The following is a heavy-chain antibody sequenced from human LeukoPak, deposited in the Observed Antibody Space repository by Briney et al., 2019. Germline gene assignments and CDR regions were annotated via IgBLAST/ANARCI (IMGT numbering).Heavy chain of an antibody. Sequence: PGGSLRLSCAVSGFPFSSSEMNWVRQAPGKGLEWVSYISNDGNTIYYADSVKGRFTISRDNAKNSGYLQMNSLRAEDTAVYYCASGVMYYDSSGRNYWGQGTLVTVSS. D-gene: IGHD3-22*01. CDR3: ASGVMYYDSSGRNY. CDR2: ISNDGNTI. J-gene: IGHJ4*02. CDR1: GFPFSSSE. V-gene: IGHV3-48*03.